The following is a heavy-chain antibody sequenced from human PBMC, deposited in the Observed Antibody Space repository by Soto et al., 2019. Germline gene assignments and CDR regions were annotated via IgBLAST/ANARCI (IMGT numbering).Heavy chain of an antibody. CDR2: IDSNGIMT. V-gene: IGHV3-74*01. Sequence: QPGGSLRLSCAASGFTFSGYWMHWVRQVPGKGMEWVSKIDSNGIMTDYADSVKGRFTISRDNAKNSLYLQMNGLRAEDTAVYHCASLSAPVDYWGQGTLVTVSS. CDR1: GFTFSGYW. D-gene: IGHD2-2*01. J-gene: IGHJ4*01. CDR3: ASLSAPVDY.